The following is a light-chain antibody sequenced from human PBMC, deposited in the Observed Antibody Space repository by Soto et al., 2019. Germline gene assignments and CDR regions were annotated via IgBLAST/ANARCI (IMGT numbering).Light chain of an antibody. V-gene: IGKV1-39*01. CDR2: AAS. Sequence: DIRMTQSPSSLSASVGDRVTITCRASQNISTSLNWYQQRPGKAPKFLIYAASSLQDGVPSMFSGSESGTDFTLTISSLQPEDSATYYCQKSYSDPLSFGQGTKLEIK. CDR1: QNISTS. J-gene: IGKJ2*01. CDR3: QKSYSDPLS.